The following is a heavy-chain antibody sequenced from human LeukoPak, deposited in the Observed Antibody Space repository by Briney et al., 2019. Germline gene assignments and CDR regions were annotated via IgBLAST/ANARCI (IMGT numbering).Heavy chain of an antibody. CDR3: ARDPRAHYYDGTGYYPY. J-gene: IGHJ4*02. Sequence: ASVKVSCKASGYTFTSYGISWVRQAPGQGLEWMGWISAYNGNTHYAQKLQGRVTMTTDTSTSTAYMELRSLRSDDTAVYYCARDPRAHYYDGTGYYPYWGQGTLVTVSS. CDR1: GYTFTSYG. V-gene: IGHV1-18*01. CDR2: ISAYNGNT. D-gene: IGHD3-22*01.